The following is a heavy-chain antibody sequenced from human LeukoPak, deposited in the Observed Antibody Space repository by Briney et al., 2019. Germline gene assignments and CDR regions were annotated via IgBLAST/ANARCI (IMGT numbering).Heavy chain of an antibody. V-gene: IGHV3-33*01. CDR2: IWYGGSNK. CDR1: GFTFSSYG. J-gene: IGHJ4*02. CDR3: ARWGSSFIFDY. D-gene: IGHD6-13*01. Sequence: PGGSLRLSCAASGFTFSSYGMHWVRQAPGKGLEWVAVIWYGGSNKYYADSVKGRFTISRDNSKNTLYLQMNSLRAEDTAVYYCARWGSSFIFDYWGQGTLVTVSS.